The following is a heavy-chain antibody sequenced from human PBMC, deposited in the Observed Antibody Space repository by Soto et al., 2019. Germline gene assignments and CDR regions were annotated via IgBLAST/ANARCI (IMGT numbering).Heavy chain of an antibody. D-gene: IGHD6-6*01. Sequence: LRLSCAASGFTFSQYALNWVRQAPGKGLEWVAVILYDGTIEHYADSVKGRFTVSRDNSKNTVYLQMDSLTPEDTGVYYCAREASVAALNWFDPWGQGTLVTVSS. J-gene: IGHJ5*02. V-gene: IGHV3-30-3*01. CDR1: GFTFSQYA. CDR2: ILYDGTIE. CDR3: AREASVAALNWFDP.